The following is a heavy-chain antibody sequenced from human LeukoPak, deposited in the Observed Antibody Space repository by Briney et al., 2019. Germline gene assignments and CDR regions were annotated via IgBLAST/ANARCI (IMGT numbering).Heavy chain of an antibody. Sequence: GGSLRLSCAASGFTFSSYAMHWVRQAPGKGLEWVAVISYDGSNKYYADSVKGRFTISRDNSKNTLYLQMNSLRAEDTAVYYCAKGGCTNGVCYNDYWGQGTLVTVSS. CDR1: GFTFSSYA. V-gene: IGHV3-30*04. J-gene: IGHJ4*02. CDR2: ISYDGSNK. CDR3: AKGGCTNGVCYNDY. D-gene: IGHD2-8*01.